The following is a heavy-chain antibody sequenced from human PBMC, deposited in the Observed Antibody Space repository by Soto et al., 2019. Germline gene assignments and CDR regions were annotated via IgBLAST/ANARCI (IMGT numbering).Heavy chain of an antibody. CDR2: IWYDGSNK. D-gene: IGHD3-16*02. Sequence: GGRWVIQNPSKGLEWVAVIWYDGSNKYYADSVKGRFTISRDNSKNTVYLQMNSLRAEDTFFFSSRRRNTSYRSGLGIPAEPPSDL. CDR1: G. J-gene: IGHJ2*01. V-gene: IGHV3-33*01. CDR3: RRRNTSYRSGLGIPAEPPSDL.